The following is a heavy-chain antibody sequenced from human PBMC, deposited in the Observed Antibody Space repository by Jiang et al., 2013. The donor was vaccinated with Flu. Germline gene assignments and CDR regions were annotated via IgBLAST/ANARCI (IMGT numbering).Heavy chain of an antibody. V-gene: IGHV1-2*02. J-gene: IGHJ4*02. D-gene: IGHD6-13*01. CDR2: INPNSGGT. Sequence: HWVRQAPGQGLEWMGWINPNSGGTNYAQKFQGRVTMTRDTSISTAYMELSRLRSDDTAVYYCARTAIPGIAAAGSDYWGQGTLVTVSS. CDR3: ARTAIPGIAAAGSDY.